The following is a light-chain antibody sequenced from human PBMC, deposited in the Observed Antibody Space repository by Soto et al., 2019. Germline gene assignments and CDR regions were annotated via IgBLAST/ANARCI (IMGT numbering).Light chain of an antibody. Sequence: QSVLTQPPSVSAAPGQKVTISCSGSSSNIGNNYVSWYQQLPGTAPKLLIYENNKRPSGIPDRFSGSKSGTSATLGITGLPTGEEGDDSCGTWESRRSAGVVGTGTKLTVL. CDR3: GTWESRRSAGV. V-gene: IGLV1-51*02. CDR2: ENN. CDR1: SSNIGNNY. J-gene: IGLJ1*01.